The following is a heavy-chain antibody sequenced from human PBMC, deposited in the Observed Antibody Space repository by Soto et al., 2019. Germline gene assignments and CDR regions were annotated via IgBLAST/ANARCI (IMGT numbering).Heavy chain of an antibody. CDR1: VGSISSYY. Sequence: SETLSLTCTVSVGSISSYYWSWIRQPPGKGLEWIGYIYYSGSTNYNPSLKSRVTISVDTSKNQFSLKLSSVTAADTAVYYCARDWGAMVRGVPIYYYGMDVWGQGTTVTVSS. CDR2: IYYSGST. D-gene: IGHD3-10*01. CDR3: ARDWGAMVRGVPIYYYGMDV. J-gene: IGHJ6*02. V-gene: IGHV4-59*01.